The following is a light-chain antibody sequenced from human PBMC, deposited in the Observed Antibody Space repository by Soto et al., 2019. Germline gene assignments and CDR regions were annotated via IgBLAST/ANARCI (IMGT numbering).Light chain of an antibody. J-gene: IGKJ1*01. CDR2: VVS. V-gene: IGKV3-11*01. CDR3: QQRRDLPRT. Sequence: DIVLTQSQASLSLSPVVRASLSCRARQSVGTYLVWYQHKPGQAPRLLIHVVSHRPTGIPARFSGSGSGTDFTLTIGSLEPEDFEMYYCQQRRDLPRTFGQGTKVEIK. CDR1: QSVGTY.